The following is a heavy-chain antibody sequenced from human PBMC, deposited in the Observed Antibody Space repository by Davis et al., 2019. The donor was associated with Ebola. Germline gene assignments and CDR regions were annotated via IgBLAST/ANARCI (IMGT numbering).Heavy chain of an antibody. CDR3: ARDRGVRGVIKDPFDY. CDR2: IKQDGSEK. D-gene: IGHD3-10*01. Sequence: GESLKISCAASGFTFSRYWMSCVRQAPGKGLEWVANIKQDGSEKYYVDSVKGRFTISRDNAKNSLYLQMNSLRAEDTAVYYCARDRGVRGVIKDPFDYWGQGTLVTVSS. CDR1: GFTFSRYW. J-gene: IGHJ4*02. V-gene: IGHV3-7*03.